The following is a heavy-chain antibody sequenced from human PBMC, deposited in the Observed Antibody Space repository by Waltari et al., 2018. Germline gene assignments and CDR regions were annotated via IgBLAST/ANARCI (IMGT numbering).Heavy chain of an antibody. J-gene: IGHJ4*02. CDR1: GGSISSGSYY. Sequence: QVQLQESGPGLVKPSQTLSLTCTVSGGSISSGSYYWSWIRQPAGKGLEWIGRIYTSGSTNYNPSLKSRVTISVDTSKNQFSLKLSSVTAADTAVYYCARDGSYYDSSGGFDYWGQGTLVTVSS. V-gene: IGHV4-61*02. D-gene: IGHD3-22*01. CDR2: IYTSGST. CDR3: ARDGSYYDSSGGFDY.